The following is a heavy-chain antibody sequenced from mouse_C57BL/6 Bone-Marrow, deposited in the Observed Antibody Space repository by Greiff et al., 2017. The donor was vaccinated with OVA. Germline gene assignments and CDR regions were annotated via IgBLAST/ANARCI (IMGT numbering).Heavy chain of an antibody. V-gene: IGHV1-52*01. Sequence: QVQLQQPGAELVRPGSSVKLSCKASGYTFTSYWMHWVKQRPIQGLEWIGNIDPSDSETHYNQKFKDKATLTVDKYSSTAYRQLISLTSEDSSVYYCARLGYYYGSSYYFDYWGQGTTLTVAS. D-gene: IGHD1-1*01. CDR3: ARLGYYYGSSYYFDY. J-gene: IGHJ2*01. CDR1: GYTFTSYW. CDR2: IDPSDSET.